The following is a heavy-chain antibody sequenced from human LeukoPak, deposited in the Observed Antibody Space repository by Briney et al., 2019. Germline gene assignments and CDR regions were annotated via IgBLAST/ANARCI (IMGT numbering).Heavy chain of an antibody. J-gene: IGHJ4*02. CDR1: GGSISSSNYY. CDR2: IYYSGST. Sequence: SETLSLTCTVSGGSISSSNYYWGWIRQPPGKGLEWIGSIYYSGSTYYNPSLKSRVTISVDTSKNQFSLKLSSVTAADTAVYYCARRAYYDFWSGYPHFDYWGQGTLVTVSS. D-gene: IGHD3-3*01. CDR3: ARRAYYDFWSGYPHFDY. V-gene: IGHV4-39*07.